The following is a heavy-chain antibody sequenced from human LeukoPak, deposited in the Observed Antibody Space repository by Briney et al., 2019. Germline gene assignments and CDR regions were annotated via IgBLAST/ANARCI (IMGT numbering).Heavy chain of an antibody. CDR2: ISWNSGSI. Sequence: GGSLRLSCAASGFTFDDYAMHWVRQAPGKGLEWVSGISWNSGSIGYADSVKGRFTISIDNAKNSLYLQMNSLRAEDTALYYCAKAMGSRSGYAIDYWGQGTLVTVSS. CDR3: AKAMGSRSGYAIDY. V-gene: IGHV3-9*01. J-gene: IGHJ4*02. D-gene: IGHD5-12*01. CDR1: GFTFDDYA.